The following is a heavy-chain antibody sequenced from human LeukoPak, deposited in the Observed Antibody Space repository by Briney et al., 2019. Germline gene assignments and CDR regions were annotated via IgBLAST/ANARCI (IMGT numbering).Heavy chain of an antibody. Sequence: PGRSLRLSCAASGFTFSRSGMCWVRQAPGKGLEWMAVIYYDGSKKYYADSVKGRFTISRDNSRNTLYLEMNSLRTDDTAAYYCARGQADYFGLDVWGQGTTVTVSS. CDR1: GFTFSRSG. V-gene: IGHV3-33*07. J-gene: IGHJ6*02. CDR2: IYYDGSKK. CDR3: ARGQADYFGLDV.